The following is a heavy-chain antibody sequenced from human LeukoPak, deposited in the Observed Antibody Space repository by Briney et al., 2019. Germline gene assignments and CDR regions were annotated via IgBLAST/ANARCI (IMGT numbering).Heavy chain of an antibody. Sequence: SETLSLTCAVYGGSFSGYYWSWIRQPPGKGLEWIGEINHSGSTNYNPSLKSRVTISVDTSKNQFSLKLSSVTAADTAVYYCARGEWLLLLGFDPWGQGTLVTVSS. V-gene: IGHV4-34*01. CDR2: INHSGST. J-gene: IGHJ5*02. CDR3: ARGEWLLLLGFDP. CDR1: GGSFSGYY. D-gene: IGHD3-22*01.